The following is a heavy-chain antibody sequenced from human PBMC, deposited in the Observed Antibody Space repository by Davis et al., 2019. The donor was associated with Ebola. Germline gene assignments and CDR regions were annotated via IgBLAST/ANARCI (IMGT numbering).Heavy chain of an antibody. CDR3: ASMLWGGGFDI. Sequence: PGGSLRLSCEASGFTFNNYWMSWVRQAPGKGLEWVANIKEDGSDKNYLDSVKGRFTISRDNAKNSLYLQMNSLRDEDTAGYYCASMLWGGGFDIWGQGTTVTVSS. J-gene: IGHJ3*02. V-gene: IGHV3-7*03. CDR2: IKEDGSDK. D-gene: IGHD3-16*01. CDR1: GFTFNNYW.